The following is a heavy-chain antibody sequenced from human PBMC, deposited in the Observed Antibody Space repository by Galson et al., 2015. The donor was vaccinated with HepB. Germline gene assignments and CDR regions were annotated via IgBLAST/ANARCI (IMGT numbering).Heavy chain of an antibody. CDR2: INGDGNIT. J-gene: IGHJ6*02. Sequence: SLRLSCAASGFTFRNHWMNWVRQVPGKGLIWVSRINGDGNITRYADSVKGRFTISRDNAKNSLYLQMNGLRAEDTAVYYCVREAQYYYGMDIWGQGTTVTVSS. CDR3: VREAQYYYGMDI. CDR1: GFTFRNHW. V-gene: IGHV3-74*01.